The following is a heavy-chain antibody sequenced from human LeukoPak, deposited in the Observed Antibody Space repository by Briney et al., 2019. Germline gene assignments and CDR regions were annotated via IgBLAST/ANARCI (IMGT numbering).Heavy chain of an antibody. CDR2: ISPYNDNT. J-gene: IGHJ4*02. Sequence: GASVKASCKASGYPFSSYGINWVRQAPGQGLEWMGWISPYNDNTKYTQKLQGRVTMTTDTSTSIAYMELRSLRSDDTAIYYCVRDYKFSVAWGYWGQGTLVIVSS. V-gene: IGHV1-18*01. CDR3: VRDYKFSVAWGY. D-gene: IGHD3-10*01. CDR1: GYPFSSYG.